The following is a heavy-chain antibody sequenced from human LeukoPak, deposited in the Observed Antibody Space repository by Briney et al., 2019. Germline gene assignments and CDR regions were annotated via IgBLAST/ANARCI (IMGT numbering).Heavy chain of an antibody. CDR3: ARAYSSGWPQEESDY. J-gene: IGHJ4*02. Sequence: GGSLRLSCVASGFTFSRYWMHWVRQAPGKGLVWVSRINSDGRSTNYADSVKGRFTISRDNAKNSLYLQMNSLRAEDTAVYYCARAYSSGWPQEESDYWGQGTLVTVSS. CDR1: GFTFSRYW. D-gene: IGHD6-19*01. CDR2: INSDGRST. V-gene: IGHV3-74*01.